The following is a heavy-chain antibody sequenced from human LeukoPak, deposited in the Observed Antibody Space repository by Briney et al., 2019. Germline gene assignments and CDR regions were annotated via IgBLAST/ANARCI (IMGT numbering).Heavy chain of an antibody. CDR2: ISGSASDV. J-gene: IGHJ4*02. CDR3: SRDPRNNDY. CDR1: GFTFSDSY. Sequence: GGSLRLSCAASGFTFSDSYMTWIRQAPGKGLELLSYISGSASDVNYIDSVRGRFTISRDNAKNSLYLHMNSLSVEDTAVYYCSRDPRNNDYWGQGTLVTVSS. V-gene: IGHV3-11*01.